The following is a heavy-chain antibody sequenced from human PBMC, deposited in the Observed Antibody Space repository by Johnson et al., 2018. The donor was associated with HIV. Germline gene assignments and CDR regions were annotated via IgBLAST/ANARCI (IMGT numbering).Heavy chain of an antibody. V-gene: IGHV3-7*02. CDR1: GFTFSSYW. D-gene: IGHD6-25*01. CDR2: IKQDGSEK. CDR3: ARVKTPAGPRGPGAFDI. Sequence: VQLVESGGGLVQPGGSLRLSCAASGFTFSSYWMSWVRQAPGKGLEWVANIKQDGSEKYYVDSVKGRFTISRDNSKNTLYLQMNSLRAEDTAVYYCARVKTPAGPRGPGAFDIWGQGTMVTVSS. J-gene: IGHJ3*02.